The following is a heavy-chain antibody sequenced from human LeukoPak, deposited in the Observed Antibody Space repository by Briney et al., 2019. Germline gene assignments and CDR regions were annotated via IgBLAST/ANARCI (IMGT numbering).Heavy chain of an antibody. D-gene: IGHD3-3*01. Sequence: GGSLRLSCAASGLTFSSYAMSWVRQAPGKGLEWVSSISGSGGDTHYADSVKGRFTISRDNSKNTLYLQMNSLRAEDTALYYCAKLYCDFWSGYPYYFDYWGQGTLVTVSS. V-gene: IGHV3-23*01. J-gene: IGHJ4*02. CDR3: AKLYCDFWSGYPYYFDY. CDR2: ISGSGGDT. CDR1: GLTFSSYA.